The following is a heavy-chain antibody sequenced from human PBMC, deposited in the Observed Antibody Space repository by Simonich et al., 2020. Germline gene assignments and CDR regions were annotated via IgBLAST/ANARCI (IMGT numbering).Heavy chain of an antibody. CDR2: INPNSGGT. V-gene: IGHV1-2*02. CDR1: GYTFTGYY. CDR3: ARSHIAAAGTGYFQH. D-gene: IGHD6-13*01. Sequence: QVQLVQSGAEVKKPGASVKVSCKASGYTFTGYYMHWVRQAPGQGLGGMGWINPNSGGTNYAQKFQGRVTMTRDTSISTAYMELSRLRADDTAVYYCARSHIAAAGTGYFQHWGQGTLVTVSS. J-gene: IGHJ1*01.